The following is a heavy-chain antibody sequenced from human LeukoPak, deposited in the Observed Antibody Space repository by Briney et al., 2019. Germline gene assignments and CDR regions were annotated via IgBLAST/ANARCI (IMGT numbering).Heavy chain of an antibody. D-gene: IGHD6-6*01. V-gene: IGHV3-33*01. Sequence: PGGSLRLSCAASGFTFSSYGMHWVRQAPGKGLEWVAVIWYDGSNKYYADSVKGRFTISRDNSKNTLYLQMNSLRAEDTAVYYCARRVLKGSYYMDVWGKGTTVTVSS. J-gene: IGHJ6*03. CDR2: IWYDGSNK. CDR1: GFTFSSYG. CDR3: ARRVLKGSYYMDV.